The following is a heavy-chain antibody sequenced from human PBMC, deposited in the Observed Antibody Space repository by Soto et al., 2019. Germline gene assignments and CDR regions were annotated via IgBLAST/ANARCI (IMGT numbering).Heavy chain of an antibody. CDR2: ISSASTII. D-gene: IGHD3-9*01. J-gene: IGHJ4*02. CDR3: ARDQESDWYTMYFDY. V-gene: IGHV3-48*01. CDR1: GFTFSNYS. Sequence: EVQLVESGGVLVQPGGSLRLSCAASGFTFSNYSMNWVRQAPGKELEWVSYISSASTIIYYADSVKGRFTISRDDAKNSLYLQMNSLRVEDTAVYYCARDQESDWYTMYFDYCGQGTLVTGSS.